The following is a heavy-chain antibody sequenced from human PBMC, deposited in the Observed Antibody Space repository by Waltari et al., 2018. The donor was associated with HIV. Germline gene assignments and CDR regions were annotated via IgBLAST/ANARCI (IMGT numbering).Heavy chain of an antibody. CDR1: NGSFRGHS. CDR2: ISLSGSS. V-gene: IGHV4-34*02. Sequence: QVQLQQWGAGLLKPSETLSLTCIVHNGSFRGHSWSWVRQPPGKGLEWLGEISLSGSSNYNSSLKSRVTISRDTTNNQFSLKLNSVTAADTAVYFCARHYGLSINGMRGFDYWGQGTLVTVSS. J-gene: IGHJ4*02. CDR3: ARHYGLSINGMRGFDY. D-gene: IGHD1-20*01.